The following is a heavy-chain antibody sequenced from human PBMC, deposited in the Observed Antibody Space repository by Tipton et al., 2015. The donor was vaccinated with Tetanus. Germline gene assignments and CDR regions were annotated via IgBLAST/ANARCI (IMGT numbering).Heavy chain of an antibody. CDR3: ARERGNRGNAFDT. J-gene: IGHJ3*02. CDR1: GYTFTSYH. CDR2: INSSGGVT. D-gene: IGHD3-16*01. V-gene: IGHV1-46*01. Sequence: QLVQSGAEVKKPGASVKVSCKTSGYTFTSYHMHWVRQVPGQGLDWMGTINSSGGVTGYAQKFQGRLIMTKDTSTTTVYMELKSLTSEDTALYYCARERGNRGNAFDTWGQGTMVTVSS.